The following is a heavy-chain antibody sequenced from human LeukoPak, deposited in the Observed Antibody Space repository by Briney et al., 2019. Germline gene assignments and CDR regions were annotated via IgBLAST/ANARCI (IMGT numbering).Heavy chain of an antibody. J-gene: IGHJ6*04. D-gene: IGHD1-7*01. CDR1: GGSFSNYY. V-gene: IGHV4-34*01. Sequence: SSETLSLTCAVYGGSFSNYYWSWIRQPPGKGLEWIGEINDSGRINYNPSLMSRVTVSVDTSKNQFSLRLTSVTATDTAVYYCARRWNYGRNYHIDAWGNGATVSVSS. CDR2: INDSGRI. CDR3: ARRWNYGRNYHIDA.